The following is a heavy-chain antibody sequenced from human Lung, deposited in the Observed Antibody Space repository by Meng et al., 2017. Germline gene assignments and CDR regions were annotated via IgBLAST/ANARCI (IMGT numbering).Heavy chain of an antibody. D-gene: IGHD5-12*01. CDR3: SGHIDY. Sequence: VWVVVVGGGLVQPGESLRLSCEGSGFTFSNVYMTWVRQVPGKRLEWVGRIKSKPDGETIDYAAPVKGRFTISRDDSKNTVYLQMNSLKTEDTAVYYCSGHIDYWGQGTLVTVSS. CDR2: IKSKPDGETI. V-gene: IGHV3-15*01. CDR1: GFTFSNVY. J-gene: IGHJ4*02.